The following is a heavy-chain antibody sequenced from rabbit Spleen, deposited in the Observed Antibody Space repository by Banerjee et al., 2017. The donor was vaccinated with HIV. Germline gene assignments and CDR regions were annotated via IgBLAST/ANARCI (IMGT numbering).Heavy chain of an antibody. D-gene: IGHD1-1*01. CDR3: ARDTSSSFSSYGMDL. V-gene: IGHV1S40*01. CDR2: IDTGSSGFT. CDR1: GFSFSSGYH. Sequence: QSLEESGGALVKPEGSLTLTCKASGFSFSSGYHMCWVRQAPGKGLEWIACIDTGSSGFTYFASWAKGRFTISKTSSTTVTLQMTSLTAADTATYFCARDTSSSFSSYGMDLWGQGTLVTVS. J-gene: IGHJ6*01.